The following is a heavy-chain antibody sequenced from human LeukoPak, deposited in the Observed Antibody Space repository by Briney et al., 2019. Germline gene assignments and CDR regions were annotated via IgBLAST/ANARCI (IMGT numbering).Heavy chain of an antibody. CDR1: GFTFSSYS. J-gene: IGHJ4*02. V-gene: IGHV3-21*01. Sequence: GGSLRLSCAASGFTFSSYSMNWVRQAPGKGLDWVASISSSSSNKYYAGSVKGRFTISRDNAKNSLYLQMNSLRAEDTAVYYCARTDYYASSGYPPPPHPFDYWGQGTLVTVSS. D-gene: IGHD3-22*01. CDR3: ARTDYYASSGYPPPPHPFDY. CDR2: ISSSSSNK.